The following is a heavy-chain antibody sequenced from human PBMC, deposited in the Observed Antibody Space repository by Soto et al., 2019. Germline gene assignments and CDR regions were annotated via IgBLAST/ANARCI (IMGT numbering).Heavy chain of an antibody. Sequence: ASVKVSCKASGYTFTGYYMHWVRQAPGQGLEWMGWINPNSGGTNYAQKFQGWVTMTRDTSISTAYMELSRLRSDDTAVYYCARRAGPYSSSWSSCFDYWGQGTLVTASS. D-gene: IGHD6-13*01. V-gene: IGHV1-2*04. J-gene: IGHJ4*02. CDR3: ARRAGPYSSSWSSCFDY. CDR1: GYTFTGYY. CDR2: INPNSGGT.